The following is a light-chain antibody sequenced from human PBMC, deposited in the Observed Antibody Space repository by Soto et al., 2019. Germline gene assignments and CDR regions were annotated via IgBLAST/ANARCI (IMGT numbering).Light chain of an antibody. Sequence: EVVLTQSPGTLSLSPGERATLSCRASQFVSSSYLAWYLQKPGQAPRLLVYATSSRATGIPDRFSGSGSGKEFTLTISRLEPEDFAVYYCQQYGDSPRTFGQGTKLEIK. V-gene: IGKV3-20*01. CDR3: QQYGDSPRT. CDR1: QFVSSSY. J-gene: IGKJ2*01. CDR2: ATS.